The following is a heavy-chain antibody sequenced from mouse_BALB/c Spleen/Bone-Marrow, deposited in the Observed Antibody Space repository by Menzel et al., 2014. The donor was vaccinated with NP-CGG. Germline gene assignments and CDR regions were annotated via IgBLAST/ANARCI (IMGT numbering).Heavy chain of an antibody. CDR3: ARSLYDGYFSWFAY. Sequence: EVQLQQSGAELVKPGTSVKLSCTASGFNIKDTYMHWVKQRPEQGLEWIGRIDPANGNTKYDPKFQGKATITADTSSNTAYLQLSSLTSEDTAVYYCARSLYDGYFSWFAYWGQETLVTVSA. J-gene: IGHJ3*01. V-gene: IGHV14-3*02. CDR2: IDPANGNT. D-gene: IGHD2-3*01. CDR1: GFNIKDTY.